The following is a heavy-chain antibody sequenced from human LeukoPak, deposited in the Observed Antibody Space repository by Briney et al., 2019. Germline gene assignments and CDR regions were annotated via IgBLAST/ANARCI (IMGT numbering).Heavy chain of an antibody. Sequence: GSSVKVSCKASGGTFSSYAISWVRQAPGQGLEWMGGIIPIFGTANYAQKFQGRVTITTDESTSTAYMELSSLRSEDTAVHYCAREGSGYYYDSSGYRGPFDYWGQGTLVTVSS. CDR1: GGTFSSYA. D-gene: IGHD3-22*01. CDR3: AREGSGYYYDSSGYRGPFDY. CDR2: IIPIFGTA. J-gene: IGHJ4*02. V-gene: IGHV1-69*05.